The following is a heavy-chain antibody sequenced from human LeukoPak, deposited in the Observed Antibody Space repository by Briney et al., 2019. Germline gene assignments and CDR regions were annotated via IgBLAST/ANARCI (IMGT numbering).Heavy chain of an antibody. J-gene: IGHJ3*02. V-gene: IGHV4-38-2*01. CDR1: GYSISSGYY. D-gene: IGHD6-19*01. CDR2: IYHSGST. CDR3: ARPIYSSGFGYDAFDI. Sequence: SETLSLTCAVSGYSISSGYYWGWIRQPPGKGLEWIGSIYHSGSTYYNPSLKSRVTISVDTSKNQFSLKLSSVTAADTAVYYWARPIYSSGFGYDAFDIWGQGTMVTVSS.